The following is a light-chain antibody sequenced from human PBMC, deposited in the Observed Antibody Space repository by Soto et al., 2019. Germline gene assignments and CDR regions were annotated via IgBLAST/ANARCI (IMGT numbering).Light chain of an antibody. CDR2: RNN. Sequence: QSVLTQPPSASGTPGQRVTISCSGSSSNIGSDYVYWYQHLPGTAPKLLIYRNNQRPSGVPDRFSGSKSGTSASLAISGLRSEDEADYYCATWDDSLRDVVFGGGTKLTVL. CDR1: SSNIGSDY. CDR3: ATWDDSLRDVV. J-gene: IGLJ2*01. V-gene: IGLV1-47*01.